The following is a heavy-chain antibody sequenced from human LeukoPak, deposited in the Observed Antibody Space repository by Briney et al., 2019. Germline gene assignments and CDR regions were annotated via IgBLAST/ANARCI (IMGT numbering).Heavy chain of an antibody. CDR2: MSPNSGDT. D-gene: IGHD1-26*01. V-gene: IGHV1-8*01. J-gene: IGHJ4*02. Sequence: ASVKVSCKASGYTFTSYDFNWVRQATGQRPEWMGWMSPNSGDTGYAQKFQDRVTMTRNTSISTAYMELSSLRSDDTAVYYCARQGVGATDFWGQGSLVTVSS. CDR1: GYTFTSYD. CDR3: ARQGVGATDF.